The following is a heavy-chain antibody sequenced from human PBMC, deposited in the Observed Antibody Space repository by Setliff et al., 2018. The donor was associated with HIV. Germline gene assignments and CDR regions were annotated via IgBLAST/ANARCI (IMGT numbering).Heavy chain of an antibody. CDR1: GGSISGHY. J-gene: IGHJ5*02. D-gene: IGHD3-10*01. V-gene: IGHV4-4*09. Sequence: ETLSLTCPVSGGSISGHYWSWIRQPPGRGLEWIGYIYSSGSTNFNPPLQSRVTISVDTSKNQFSLKLSSVTAADTAVYYCARHSGVASHNWFDPWGQGTLVTVSS. CDR2: IYSSGST. CDR3: ARHSGVASHNWFDP.